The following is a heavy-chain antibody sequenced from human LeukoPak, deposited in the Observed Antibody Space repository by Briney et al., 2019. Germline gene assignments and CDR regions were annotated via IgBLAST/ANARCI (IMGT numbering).Heavy chain of an antibody. Sequence: GGSLRLSCAASGFTFSSYWMHWVRQAPGKGLVWVSRINSDGSSTSYADSVKGRFTISRDNAKNTLYLQMNSLRAEDTAVYYCARQRPARGSYRYNWFDPWGQGTLVTVSS. J-gene: IGHJ5*02. CDR1: GFTFSSYW. V-gene: IGHV3-74*01. CDR3: ARQRPARGSYRYNWFDP. CDR2: INSDGSST. D-gene: IGHD3-16*02.